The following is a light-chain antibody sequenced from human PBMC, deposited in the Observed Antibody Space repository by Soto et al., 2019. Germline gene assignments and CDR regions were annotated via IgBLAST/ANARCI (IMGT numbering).Light chain of an antibody. V-gene: IGKV3-15*01. J-gene: IGKJ4*01. CDR2: GAS. CDR3: QQYENWPLT. CDR1: QNAVIS. Sequence: ETVMTQSPSTLSVSPGERATLSCRASQNAVISVAWYQQKGGQAPRLLIYGASTRATGIPARFTGSGSGTEFTLTVSSLQSEDFAVYYCQQYENWPLTFGGGTTVAIK.